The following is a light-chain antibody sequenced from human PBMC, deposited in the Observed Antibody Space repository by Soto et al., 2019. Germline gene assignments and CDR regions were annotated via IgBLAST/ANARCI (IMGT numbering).Light chain of an antibody. Sequence: DIQMTQSPSSLSASVGDRVTITCRASQSISSYLNWYQQKPGKAPKLLIYAASSLQSGVPSRFSGSGSGTDFTLTISSIQPEDLATYYCQRSYTTPRTFGERTKLEIK. CDR1: QSISSY. V-gene: IGKV1-39*01. CDR3: QRSYTTPRT. J-gene: IGKJ2*01. CDR2: AAS.